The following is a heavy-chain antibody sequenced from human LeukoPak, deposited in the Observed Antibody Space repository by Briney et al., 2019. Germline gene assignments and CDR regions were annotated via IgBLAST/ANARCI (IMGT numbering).Heavy chain of an antibody. J-gene: IGHJ6*04. V-gene: IGHV3-53*01. CDR3: ARDHPYILTGPGFMDV. D-gene: IGHD3-9*01. CDR1: EFIVSSNY. Sequence: GGSLRLSCAASEFIVSSNYMSWVRQAPGKGLEWVSVIYTGGSTYYADSVKGRFTISRDNSKNTQYLQMNSLRADDTAVYYCARDHPYILTGPGFMDVWGKGTSVTVSS. CDR2: IYTGGST.